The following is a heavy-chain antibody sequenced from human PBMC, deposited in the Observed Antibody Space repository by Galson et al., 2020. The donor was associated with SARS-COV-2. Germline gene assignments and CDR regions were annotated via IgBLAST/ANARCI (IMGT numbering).Heavy chain of an antibody. CDR3: GKERGTIAIAGVDY. V-gene: IGHV3-23*03. CDR2: IYSGDST. CDR1: GFTFSSYA. J-gene: IGHJ4*02. Sequence: GESLKISCAASGFTFSSYAMSWVRQAPGKGLEWVSVIYSGDSTYYADSVKGRFTISRDNSKNTLYLQMNSLRAEDTAVYYCGKERGTIAIAGVDYWGQGTLVTVSS. D-gene: IGHD6-13*01.